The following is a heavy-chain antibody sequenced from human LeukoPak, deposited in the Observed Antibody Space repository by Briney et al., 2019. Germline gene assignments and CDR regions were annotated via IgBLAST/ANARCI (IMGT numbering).Heavy chain of an antibody. V-gene: IGHV3-30*03. Sequence: GGSLRLSCAASGFIFTAYGMHWVRQAPGKGLEWVAVISHDLTYQAYADSVKGRFAISRDDSKNTLYVQMNSLRTEDTAFYYCARDVNNYFDYWGLGTLVTVSS. CDR1: GFIFTAYG. CDR3: ARDVNNYFDY. CDR2: ISHDLTYQ. J-gene: IGHJ4*02.